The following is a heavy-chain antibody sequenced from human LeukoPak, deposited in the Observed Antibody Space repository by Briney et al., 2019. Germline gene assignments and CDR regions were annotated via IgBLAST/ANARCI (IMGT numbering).Heavy chain of an antibody. CDR3: ARDGDYDSSGTYWED. J-gene: IGHJ4*02. D-gene: IGHD3-22*01. V-gene: IGHV1-2*02. CDR1: GYTFTGYY. CDR2: INPNSGGT. Sequence: ASVKVSCKASGYTFTGYYMHWVRQAPGQGLEWMGWINPNSGGTNYAQKFQGRVTMTRDTSISTAYMELSRLRSDDTAVYYCARDGDYDSSGTYWEDWGQGTLVTVSS.